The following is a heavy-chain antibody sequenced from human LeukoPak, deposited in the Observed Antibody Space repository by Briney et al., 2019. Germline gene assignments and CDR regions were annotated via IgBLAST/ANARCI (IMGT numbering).Heavy chain of an antibody. CDR2: INHSGST. CDR1: GGSFSGYY. Sequence: SETLSLTCAVYGGSFSGYYWSWIRQPPGKGLEWIGEINHSGSTNYNPSLKSRVTISVDTSKNQFSLKLSPVTAADTAVYYCARVGHYYYYGMDVWGQGTTVTVSS. J-gene: IGHJ6*02. V-gene: IGHV4-34*01. CDR3: ARVGHYYYYGMDV.